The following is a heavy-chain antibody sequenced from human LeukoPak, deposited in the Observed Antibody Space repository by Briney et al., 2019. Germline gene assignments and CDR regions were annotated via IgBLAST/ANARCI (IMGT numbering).Heavy chain of an antibody. V-gene: IGHV4-59*08. CDR1: GDSIRSYY. J-gene: IGHJ6*02. CDR2: IYYSGST. CDR3: ARLWIDYCSSTSCYYYGMDV. D-gene: IGHD2-2*01. Sequence: PSETLSLTCTVSGDSIRSYYWSWIRQPPGKGLEWIGYIYYSGSTNYNPSLKSRVTISVDTSKNQFSLKLSSVTAADTAVYYCARLWIDYCSSTSCYYYGMDVWGQGTTVTVSS.